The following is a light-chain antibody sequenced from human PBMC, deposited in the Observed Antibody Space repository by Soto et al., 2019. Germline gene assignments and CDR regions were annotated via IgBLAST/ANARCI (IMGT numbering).Light chain of an antibody. Sequence: QSVLTQPPSASGSPGQSVTISCTGTSSDVGGYNFVSWYQQHPGKAPKLMIYEVIKRPSGVPDRFSGSKSGNTASLTVSGLQAEDEADYYCSSYAGSNILFGGGTKLTVL. CDR3: SSYAGSNIL. J-gene: IGLJ2*01. CDR2: EVI. V-gene: IGLV2-8*01. CDR1: SSDVGGYNF.